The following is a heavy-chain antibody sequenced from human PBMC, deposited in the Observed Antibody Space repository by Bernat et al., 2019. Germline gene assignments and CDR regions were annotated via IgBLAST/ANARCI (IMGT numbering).Heavy chain of an antibody. Sequence: QVHLVESGGGVVQPGRSLRLSCAASGFTFSSYGMHWVRQAPGKGLEWVAVISYDGSNKYYADSVKGRFTISRDNSKNTLYLQMNSLRAEDTAVYYCARTRSLSGWYGPYGMDVWGQGTTVTVSS. J-gene: IGHJ6*02. CDR1: GFTFSSYG. D-gene: IGHD6-19*01. V-gene: IGHV3-30*03. CDR3: ARTRSLSGWYGPYGMDV. CDR2: ISYDGSNK.